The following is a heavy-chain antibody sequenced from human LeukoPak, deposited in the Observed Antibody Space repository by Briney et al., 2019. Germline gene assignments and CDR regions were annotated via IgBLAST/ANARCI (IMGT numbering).Heavy chain of an antibody. D-gene: IGHD6-13*01. V-gene: IGHV4-59*01. CDR3: ARGVYIAAAQYSY. CDR2: IYYSGTT. Sequence: SETLSLTCTVSGGSISSYYWSWIRQPPGKGLEWIGYIYYSGTTNYNPSLKSRVTISVDTSKNQFSLKLSSVTAADTAVYYCARGVYIAAAQYSYWGQGTLVTVSS. CDR1: GGSISSYY. J-gene: IGHJ4*02.